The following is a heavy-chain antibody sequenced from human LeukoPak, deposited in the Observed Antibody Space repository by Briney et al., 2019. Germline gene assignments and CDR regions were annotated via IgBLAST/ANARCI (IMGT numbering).Heavy chain of an antibody. J-gene: IGHJ4*02. CDR1: GYTFTIYY. Sequence: ASVKVSFKASGYTFTIYYMHWVRQAPGQGLEWMGIINPSGGSTSYAQKFQGRVTMTRDTSTSTVYMELSSLRSEDTAVYYCARDTAMVPFDYRGQGTLVTVSS. CDR2: INPSGGST. D-gene: IGHD5-18*01. V-gene: IGHV1-46*01. CDR3: ARDTAMVPFDY.